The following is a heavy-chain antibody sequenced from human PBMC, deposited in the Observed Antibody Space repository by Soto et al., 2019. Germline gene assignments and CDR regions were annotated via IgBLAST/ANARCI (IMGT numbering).Heavy chain of an antibody. CDR1: GFTFINYD. D-gene: IGHD3-16*01. V-gene: IGHV3-23*01. Sequence: EVQLLESGGNLVQPGGSLRLSCVASGFTFINYDMSWVRQAPGKGLEWVSLINTSGGGTYYADSVKGRFTISRDNSKNPVYLQVNSLRAEDTAVYYCAQGGGLDYWGPGNVVTVAS. CDR2: INTSGGGT. J-gene: IGHJ4*02. CDR3: AQGGGLDY.